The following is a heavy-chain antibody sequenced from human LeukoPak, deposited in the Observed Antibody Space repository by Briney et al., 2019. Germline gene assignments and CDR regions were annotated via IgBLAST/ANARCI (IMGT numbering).Heavy chain of an antibody. D-gene: IGHD2-15*01. J-gene: IGHJ4*02. CDR3: AKDNVDCSGGSCYLYYFDY. V-gene: IGHV3-43*02. Sequence: GGSLRLSCAASGFTFDDYAMHWVRQAPGKGLEWVSLISGDGGSTYYADSVKGRFTISRDNSKTSLYLQMNSQRTEDTVLYYCAKDNVDCSGGSCYLYYFDYWGQGTLVTVSS. CDR2: ISGDGGST. CDR1: GFTFDDYA.